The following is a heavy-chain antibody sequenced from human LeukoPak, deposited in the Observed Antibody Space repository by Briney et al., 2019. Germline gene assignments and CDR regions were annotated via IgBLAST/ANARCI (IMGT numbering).Heavy chain of an antibody. D-gene: IGHD6-19*01. J-gene: IGHJ4*02. V-gene: IGHV1-69*05. Sequence: SSVKVSCKASGGTFSSYAISWVRQAPGQGLEWMGRIIPIFGTANYAQKFQGRVTITTDESTGTAYMELSSLRSEDTAVYYCAREGIAVGGLGYWGQGTLVTVSS. CDR1: GGTFSSYA. CDR2: IIPIFGTA. CDR3: AREGIAVGGLGY.